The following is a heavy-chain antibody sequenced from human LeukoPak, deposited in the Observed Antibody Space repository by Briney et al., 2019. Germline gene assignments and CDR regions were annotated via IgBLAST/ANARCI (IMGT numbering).Heavy chain of an antibody. J-gene: IGHJ4*02. CDR1: GGSITSRDC. CDR2: INHSGRT. Sequence: SETLSLTCGVSGGSITSRDCWSWIRQPPGKGLEWIGEINHSGRTNYNPSLKSRVTISVDTSKNQFSLNLNSVTAADTAVYYCARGQFQRDYWGQGTLVTVSS. CDR3: ARGQFQRDY. V-gene: IGHV4-34*01.